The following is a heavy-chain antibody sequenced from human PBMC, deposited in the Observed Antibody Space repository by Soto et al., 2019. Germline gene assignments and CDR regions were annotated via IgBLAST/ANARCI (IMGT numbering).Heavy chain of an antibody. CDR2: INSYGTTT. Sequence: VGSLRLSCAASGFTFSGYWMHWVRQAPGKGLVWVSRINSYGTTTSYADSVKGRFTISRDNGESTLYLQMNSLRAEDTAIYYCARGWIGDLNDAFDIWGQGTMVTVSS. D-gene: IGHD2-2*03. CDR1: GFTFSGYW. V-gene: IGHV3-74*01. J-gene: IGHJ3*02. CDR3: ARGWIGDLNDAFDI.